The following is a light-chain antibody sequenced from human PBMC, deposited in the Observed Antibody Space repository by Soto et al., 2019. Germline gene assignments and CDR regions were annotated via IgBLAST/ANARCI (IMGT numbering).Light chain of an antibody. V-gene: IGLV2-14*01. CDR3: SSYTSSSTLFGV. CDR1: SSDVGGYNY. CDR2: DVS. J-gene: IGLJ3*02. Sequence: QPVLTQPASVSGSPGQSITISCTGTSSDVGGYNYVSWYQQHPGKAPKLMIYDVSNRPSGVSNRFSGSKSGNTASLTISGLQAEDEADYYCSSYTSSSTLFGVFGGGTQLTVL.